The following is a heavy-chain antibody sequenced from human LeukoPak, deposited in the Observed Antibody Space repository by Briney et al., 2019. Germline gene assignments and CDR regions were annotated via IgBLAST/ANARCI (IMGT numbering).Heavy chain of an antibody. CDR2: IIPIFGTA. V-gene: IGHV1-69*05. CDR3: AREIDFWSGYSH. D-gene: IGHD3-3*01. Sequence: SVKVSCKASGGTFSSYAISWVRQAPGQGLEWMGRIIPIFGTANYAQKLQGRVTMTTDTSTSTAYMELRSLRSDDTAVYYCAREIDFWSGYSHWGQGTLVTVSS. CDR1: GGTFSSYA. J-gene: IGHJ4*02.